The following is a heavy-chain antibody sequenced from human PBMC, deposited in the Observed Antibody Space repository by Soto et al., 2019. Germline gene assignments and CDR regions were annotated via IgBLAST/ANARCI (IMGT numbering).Heavy chain of an antibody. CDR3: AKASLPLMVYAACDY. CDR1: GFTFSSYA. V-gene: IGHV3-23*01. Sequence: EVQLLESGGGLVQPGGSLRLSCAASGFTFSSYAMSWVRQAPGKGLEWVLGISGSGGSTYHADSVKGRFTISRDNSKNTLYLEMVSLRAEDTAIYVCAKASLPLMVYAACDYWGQGTLVSVSS. D-gene: IGHD2-8*01. CDR2: ISGSGGST. J-gene: IGHJ4*02.